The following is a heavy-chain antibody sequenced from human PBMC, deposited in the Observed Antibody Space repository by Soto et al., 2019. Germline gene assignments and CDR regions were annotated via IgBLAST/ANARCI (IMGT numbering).Heavy chain of an antibody. CDR3: ARGAVDHAFDI. CDR2: VTSDGRDT. J-gene: IGHJ3*02. D-gene: IGHD3-9*01. Sequence: EVQVVESGGDLVQPGGSLRLSCAASGFRFSDYWMHWVRQVPGKGLVWVSRVTSDGRDTIYADSVMGRFPVSRNNAKNTMFLQMNSLRIDYTAMYYCARGAVDHAFDIWGQGTMVTLSS. V-gene: IGHV3-74*01. CDR1: GFRFSDYW.